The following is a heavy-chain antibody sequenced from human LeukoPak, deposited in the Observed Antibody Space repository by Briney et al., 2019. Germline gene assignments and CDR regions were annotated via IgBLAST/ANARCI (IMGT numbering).Heavy chain of an antibody. CDR3: ARHMSWQWEYYFAY. Sequence: SESLSLTCTVSGGSISSYYWSWIRQPPGKGLEWVGYIYYSGSTNYNPSLKSRGTISVDTSKNQSSLKLRSVTAADTAVYYCARHMSWQWEYYFAYWGQGTLVTVSS. CDR2: IYYSGST. J-gene: IGHJ4*02. V-gene: IGHV4-59*08. D-gene: IGHD1-26*01. CDR1: GGSISSYY.